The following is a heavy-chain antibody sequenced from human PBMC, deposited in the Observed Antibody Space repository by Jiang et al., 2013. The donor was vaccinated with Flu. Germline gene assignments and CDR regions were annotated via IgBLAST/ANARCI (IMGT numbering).Heavy chain of an antibody. CDR2: ISAYNGNT. CDR3: ARSLVVLWFGELLRGIDY. V-gene: IGHV1-18*01. D-gene: IGHD3-10*01. CDR1: GYTFRNYG. Sequence: GAEVKKPGASVKVSCKASGYTFRNYGVSWVRQAPGQGLEWMGWISAYNGNTNYAQKFQGRVSMTTDTSRNTAYMELRSLRSDDTAVYYCARSLVVLWFGELLRGIDYWGQGTLVTVSS. J-gene: IGHJ4*02.